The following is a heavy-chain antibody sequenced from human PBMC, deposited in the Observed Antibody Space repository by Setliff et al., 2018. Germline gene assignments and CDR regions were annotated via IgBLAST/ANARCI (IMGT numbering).Heavy chain of an antibody. V-gene: IGHV3-23*01. CDR1: RFTFSNYW. J-gene: IGHJ4*02. CDR2: ISARTGLT. D-gene: IGHD5-18*01. Sequence: GGSLRLSCAASRFTFSNYWMSWVRQAPGKGLEWVSGISARTGLTYYADSVKGRFTMSRDISKNTVYLHMTSLRAEDTAMYYCAKRGDTRTFDYWGQGTLVIVSS. CDR3: AKRGDTRTFDY.